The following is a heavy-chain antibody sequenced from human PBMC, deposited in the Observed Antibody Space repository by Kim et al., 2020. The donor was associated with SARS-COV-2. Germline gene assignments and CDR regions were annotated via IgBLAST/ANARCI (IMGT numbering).Heavy chain of an antibody. Sequence: SETLSLTCTVSGGSISSYYWSWIRQPPGKGLEWIGYIYYSGSTNYNPSLKSRVTISVDTSKNQFSLKLSSVTAADTAVYYCARDFMPASYIAAAGRGFDPWGQGTLVTVSS. CDR2: IYYSGST. V-gene: IGHV4-59*01. CDR1: GGSISSYY. J-gene: IGHJ5*02. CDR3: ARDFMPASYIAAAGRGFDP. D-gene: IGHD6-13*01.